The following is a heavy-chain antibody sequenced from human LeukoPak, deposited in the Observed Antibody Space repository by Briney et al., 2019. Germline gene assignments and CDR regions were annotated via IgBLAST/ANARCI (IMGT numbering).Heavy chain of an antibody. Sequence: SETLSLTCAVYGGSFSGYYWSWIRQPPGKGLEWIGEINHSGSTNYNPSLKSRVTISVDTSKNQFSLKLSSVTAADTAVYYCARGSAAILRYFQHWGQGTPVTVSS. J-gene: IGHJ1*01. CDR3: ARGSAAILRYFQH. CDR2: INHSGST. V-gene: IGHV4-34*01. D-gene: IGHD2-2*02. CDR1: GGSFSGYY.